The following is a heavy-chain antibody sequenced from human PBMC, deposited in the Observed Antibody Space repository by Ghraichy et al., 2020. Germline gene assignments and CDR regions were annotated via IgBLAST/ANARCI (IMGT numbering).Heavy chain of an antibody. J-gene: IGHJ5*02. D-gene: IGHD1-26*01. CDR1: GYTFTSYD. CDR2: MNPNSGNT. Sequence: ASVKVSCKASGYTFTSYDINWVRQATGQGLEWMGWMNPNSGNTGYAQKFQGRVTITRNTSISTAYMELSSLRSEDTAVYYCARSGGWELLHRDWDWFDPWGQGTLVTVSS. CDR3: ARSGGWELLHRDWDWFDP. V-gene: IGHV1-8*03.